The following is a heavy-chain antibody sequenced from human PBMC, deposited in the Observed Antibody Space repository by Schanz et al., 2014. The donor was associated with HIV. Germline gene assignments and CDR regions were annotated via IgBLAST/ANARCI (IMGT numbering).Heavy chain of an antibody. D-gene: IGHD6-6*01. Sequence: EVHLVESGGGLVQPGGSLRLSCAASGFTFSRHWMTWGRQVPGKGLEWVANIKEDGSEINYVDSVKGRFTISRDNAKNSLSLQMNSLRAEDTAVYYCAKDLYSSSSVDYWGQGTLVTVSS. CDR2: IKEDGSEI. V-gene: IGHV3-7*01. CDR1: GFTFSRHW. CDR3: AKDLYSSSSVDY. J-gene: IGHJ4*02.